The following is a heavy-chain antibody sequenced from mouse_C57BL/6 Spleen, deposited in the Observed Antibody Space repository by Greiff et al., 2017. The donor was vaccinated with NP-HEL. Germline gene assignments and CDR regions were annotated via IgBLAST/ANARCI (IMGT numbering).Heavy chain of an antibody. J-gene: IGHJ2*01. V-gene: IGHV3-5*01. CDR1: GISITTGNYR. Sequence: EVQLQQSGPGLVKPSQTVFLTCTVTGISITTGNYRWSWIRQFPGNKLEWIGYIYYSGTITYNPSLTSRTTITRDTPKNQFFLEMNALTAEDTATYYCARDINYGYFDYWGQGTTLTVSS. D-gene: IGHD1-1*01. CDR3: ARDINYGYFDY. CDR2: IYYSGTI.